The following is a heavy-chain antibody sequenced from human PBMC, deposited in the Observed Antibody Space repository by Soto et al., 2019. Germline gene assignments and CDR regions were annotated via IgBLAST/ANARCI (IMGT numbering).Heavy chain of an antibody. CDR3: AKHIVVVPAAYLSDYFDY. Sequence: EVQLLESGGGLVQPGGSLRLSCAASGFTFSSYAMSWVRQAPGKGLEWVSAISGSGGSTYYADSVKGRFTISRDNSKNTLYLQMNSLRAEDTAVYYCAKHIVVVPAAYLSDYFDYWGQGTLVTVSS. CDR2: ISGSGGST. CDR1: GFTFSSYA. J-gene: IGHJ4*02. V-gene: IGHV3-23*01. D-gene: IGHD2-2*01.